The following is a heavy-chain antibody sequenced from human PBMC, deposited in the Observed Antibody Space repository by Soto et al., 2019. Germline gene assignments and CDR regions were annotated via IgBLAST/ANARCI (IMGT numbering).Heavy chain of an antibody. V-gene: IGHV1-69*13. CDR1: GGTFSSYA. CDR3: ARVRWERYTYGSQRTPDY. CDR2: IIPIFGTA. D-gene: IGHD1-26*01. J-gene: IGHJ4*02. Sequence: SVKVSCKASGGTFSSYAISWVRQAPGQGLEWMGGIIPIFGTANYAQKFQGRVTITADESTSTAYMELRRLRSDDTAIYFCARVRWERYTYGSQRTPDYWGQGTLVTVSS.